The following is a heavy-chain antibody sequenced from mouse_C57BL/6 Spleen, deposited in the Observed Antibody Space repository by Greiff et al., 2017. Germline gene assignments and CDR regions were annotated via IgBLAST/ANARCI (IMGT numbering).Heavy chain of an antibody. Sequence: VQLKESGPGLVKPSQSLSLTCSVTGYSITSGYYWNWIRQFPGNKLEWMGYIRYDGSTNYNPSLKNRISITPDTSKTQLFLRLKSATTEDTATYYCASRGGTVPMDYWGQGTTLTVSS. CDR3: ASRGGTVPMDY. CDR1: GYSITSGYY. D-gene: IGHD4-1*01. J-gene: IGHJ4*01. V-gene: IGHV3-6*01. CDR2: IRYDGST.